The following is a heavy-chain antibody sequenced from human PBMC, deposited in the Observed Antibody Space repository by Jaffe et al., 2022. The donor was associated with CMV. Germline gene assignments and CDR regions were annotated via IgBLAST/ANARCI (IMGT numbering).Heavy chain of an antibody. J-gene: IGHJ3*01. CDR1: GGSFSGYY. CDR3: ASRAYYYDSSGYL. CDR2: INHSGST. D-gene: IGHD3-22*01. V-gene: IGHV4-34*01. Sequence: QVQLQQWGAGLLKPSETLSLTCAVYGGSFSGYYWSWIRQPPGKGLEWIGEINHSGSTNYNPSLKSRVTISVDTSKNQFSLKLSSVTAADTAVYYCASRAYYYDSSGYLWGQGTMVTVSS.